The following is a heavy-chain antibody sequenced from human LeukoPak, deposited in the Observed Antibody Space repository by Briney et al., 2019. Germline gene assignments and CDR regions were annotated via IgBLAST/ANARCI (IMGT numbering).Heavy chain of an antibody. CDR1: GGTFSSYA. CDR2: IIPIFGIA. D-gene: IGHD1-26*01. J-gene: IGHJ4*02. Sequence: ASVKVSCKASGGTFSSYAISWVRQAPGQGLEWMGRIIPIFGIANYAQKFQGRVTITADKSTSTAYMELSSLRSEDTAVYHCARDPSRGSYRGSIDYWGQGTLVTVSS. CDR3: ARDPSRGSYRGSIDY. V-gene: IGHV1-69*04.